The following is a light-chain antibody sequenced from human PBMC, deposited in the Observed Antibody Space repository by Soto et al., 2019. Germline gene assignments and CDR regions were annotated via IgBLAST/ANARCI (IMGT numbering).Light chain of an antibody. CDR1: QSVSSN. V-gene: IGKV3-15*01. J-gene: IGKJ1*01. Sequence: EIVMTQSPSTLSVYPGERATLSCRASQSVSSNLAWYQQKPGQAPRLLIYGASTRATGIPARFSGSGSGTEFTLTISSLQSEDFAVYYCQQYNNWRSWTFGQGTKVDIK. CDR3: QQYNNWRSWT. CDR2: GAS.